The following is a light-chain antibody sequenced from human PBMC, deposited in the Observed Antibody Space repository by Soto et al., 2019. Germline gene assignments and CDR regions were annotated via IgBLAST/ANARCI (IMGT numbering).Light chain of an antibody. Sequence: QSALTQPPSASGSPGQSVTISCTGTSSDVGGYNYVSWYQQHPGKAPKLMIYEVSKRPSGVPDRFSGSKSGNTASLTVSGLQAEDEADYYCSPSAGSKTLFGGGTKLTVL. CDR2: EVS. J-gene: IGLJ2*01. V-gene: IGLV2-8*01. CDR1: SSDVGGYNY. CDR3: SPSAGSKTL.